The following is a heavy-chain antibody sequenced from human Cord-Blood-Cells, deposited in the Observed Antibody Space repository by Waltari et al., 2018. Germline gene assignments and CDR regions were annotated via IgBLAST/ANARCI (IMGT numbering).Heavy chain of an antibody. CDR2: INPNSGDT. CDR1: GYTFTGYY. J-gene: IGHJ4*02. Sequence: QVQLVQSGAEVKKPGASVKVSCKASGYTFTGYYMHWVRQAPGQGLEWMGWINPNSGDTNYAQKFQGWVTMTRDTSISTAYMELSRLRSDDTAVYYCARESLNSSSLDYWGQGTLVTVSS. V-gene: IGHV1-2*04. D-gene: IGHD6-6*01. CDR3: ARESLNSSSLDY.